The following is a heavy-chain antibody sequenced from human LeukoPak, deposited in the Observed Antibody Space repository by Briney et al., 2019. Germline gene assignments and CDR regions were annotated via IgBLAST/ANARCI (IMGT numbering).Heavy chain of an antibody. V-gene: IGHV1-2*02. CDR1: GYTFTGYS. D-gene: IGHD6-13*01. CDR3: ARGDSSSCYRFDY. Sequence: ASVTLSCKASGYTFTGYSMHWVRQAPGQGLEWMGWINPNSGGTNYAQKFRGRVTMTRDTSISTAYMELSRLRSDDTAVYYCARGDSSSCYRFDYWGQGTLVSVSS. J-gene: IGHJ4*02. CDR2: INPNSGGT.